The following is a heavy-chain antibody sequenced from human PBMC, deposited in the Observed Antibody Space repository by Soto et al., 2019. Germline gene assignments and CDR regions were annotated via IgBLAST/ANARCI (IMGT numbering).Heavy chain of an antibody. CDR3: ARGGTFWSGYWDGMDV. Sequence: QVQLVQSGAEVKKPGASVKVSCKASGYTFTSYGISWVRQAPGQGLEWMGWISAYNGNTNYAQKLQGRVTMTTDTDPXXAYMELRSLRSDDTAVYYCARGGTFWSGYWDGMDVWGQGTTVTVSS. D-gene: IGHD3-3*01. CDR2: ISAYNGNT. V-gene: IGHV1-18*01. CDR1: GYTFTSYG. J-gene: IGHJ6*02.